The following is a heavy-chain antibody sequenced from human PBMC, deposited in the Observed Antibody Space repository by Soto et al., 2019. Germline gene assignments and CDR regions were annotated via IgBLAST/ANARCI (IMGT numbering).Heavy chain of an antibody. CDR1: GGSFSGYY. CDR2: INHSGST. J-gene: IGHJ4*02. D-gene: IGHD5-12*01. CDR3: VGLANHLEFDY. Sequence: QVQLQQWGAGLLKPSETLSLTCAVYGGSFSGYYWSWIRQPPGKGLEWIGEINHSGSTNYNPSLKSRVTISVDTSKNQFSLKLSSVTAADTAVYYCVGLANHLEFDYWGQGTLVTVSS. V-gene: IGHV4-34*01.